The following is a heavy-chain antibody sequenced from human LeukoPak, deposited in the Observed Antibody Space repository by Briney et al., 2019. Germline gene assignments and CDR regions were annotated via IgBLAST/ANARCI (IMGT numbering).Heavy chain of an antibody. D-gene: IGHD2-21*02. CDR1: GVSIGSGYY. Sequence: ASETLSLICTVTGVSIGSGYYWAWIRQPPGKGLEWIGSIHYGGTTHYNPSLQSRVTISADTSKNQFALDLRSVTAADTAVYYCTRDIGDFVSDFWGQGTLVTVSS. CDR2: IHYGGTT. CDR3: TRDIGDFVSDF. J-gene: IGHJ4*02. V-gene: IGHV4-38-2*02.